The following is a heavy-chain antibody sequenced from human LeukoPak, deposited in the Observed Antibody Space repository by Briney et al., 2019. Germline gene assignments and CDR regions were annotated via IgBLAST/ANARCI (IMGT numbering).Heavy chain of an antibody. J-gene: IGHJ6*02. CDR1: GFTFTSSA. CDR2: IVVGSGNT. V-gene: IGHV1-58*02. D-gene: IGHD2-15*01. Sequence: ASVKVSCKASGFTFTSSAMQWVRQARGQRLGWIGWIVVGSGNTNYAQKFQQRVTITRDMSTSTAYMEVSSLRSEDTAVYYCAATVRYCSGGSCYNHYYGMDVWGQGITVTVSS. CDR3: AATVRYCSGGSCYNHYYGMDV.